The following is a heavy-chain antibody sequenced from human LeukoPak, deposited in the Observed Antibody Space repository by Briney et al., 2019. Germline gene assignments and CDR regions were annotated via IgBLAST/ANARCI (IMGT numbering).Heavy chain of an antibody. CDR3: ARVGYSSSWYDNYYYYYMDV. V-gene: IGHV4-34*01. CDR1: GGSFSGYY. CDR2: INHSGST. Sequence: PSETLSLTCAVYGGSFSGYYWSWIRQPPGKGLEGIGEINHSGSTNYNPSLKSRVTISVDTSKNQFSLKLSSVTAADTAVYYCARVGYSSSWYDNYYYYYMDVWGKGTTVTVSS. J-gene: IGHJ6*03. D-gene: IGHD6-13*01.